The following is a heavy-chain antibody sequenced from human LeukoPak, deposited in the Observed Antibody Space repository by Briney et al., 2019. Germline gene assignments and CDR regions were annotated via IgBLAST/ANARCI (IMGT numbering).Heavy chain of an antibody. CDR2: ISGSGGST. CDR3: AKYRGGSYYAGLFDY. D-gene: IGHD1-26*01. CDR1: GFTFSSYA. Sequence: PGGSLRLSCAASGFTFSSYAMSWVRQAPGKGLEWVSAISGSGGSTYYADSVKGRFTISRDNSKNTLYLQMNSLRAEDTAVYYCAKYRGGSYYAGLFDYWGQGTLVTVSS. J-gene: IGHJ4*02. V-gene: IGHV3-23*01.